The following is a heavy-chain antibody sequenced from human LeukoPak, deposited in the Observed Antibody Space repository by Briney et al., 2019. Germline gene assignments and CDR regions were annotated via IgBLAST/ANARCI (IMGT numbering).Heavy chain of an antibody. CDR3: ASVVSTMLSADDY. V-gene: IGHV3-30*04. CDR2: ISFDGSNK. CDR1: GFTFSSYA. D-gene: IGHD3-10*02. J-gene: IGHJ4*02. Sequence: GGSLRLSCAASGFTFSSYAMHWVRQAPGKGLEWVAVISFDGSNKYYADSVKGRFTISRDNSKNTLYLQMNSLRAEDTAVYYCASVVSTMLSADDYWGQGTLVTVSS.